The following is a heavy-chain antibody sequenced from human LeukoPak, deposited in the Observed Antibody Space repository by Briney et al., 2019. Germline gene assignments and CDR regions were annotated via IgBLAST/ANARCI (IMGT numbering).Heavy chain of an antibody. CDR2: ISYDGRNK. CDR1: GFIFSSFG. CDR3: AKEKLWFGELLLSMDV. J-gene: IGHJ6*02. V-gene: IGHV3-30*18. Sequence: GGSLRLSCAVSGFIFSSFGMHWVRQAPGKGLEWVAVISYDGRNKYYADSVKGRFTISRDNSKNTLYLQMNSLRAEDTAVYYCAKEKLWFGELLLSMDVWGQGTTVTVPS. D-gene: IGHD3-10*01.